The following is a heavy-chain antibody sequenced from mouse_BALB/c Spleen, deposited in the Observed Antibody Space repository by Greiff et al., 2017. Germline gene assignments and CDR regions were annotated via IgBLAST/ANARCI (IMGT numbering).Heavy chain of an antibody. J-gene: IGHJ4*01. CDR3: ARDIYYDYDVYAMDY. CDR2: ISSGGSYT. CDR1: GFTFSSYA. V-gene: IGHV5-9-4*01. D-gene: IGHD2-4*01. Sequence: DVQLVESGGGLVKPGGSLKLSCAASGFTFSSYAMSWVRQSPEKRLEWVAEISSGGSYTYYPDTVTGRFTISRDNAKNTLYLEMSSLRSEDTAMYYCARDIYYDYDVYAMDYWGQGTSVTVSS.